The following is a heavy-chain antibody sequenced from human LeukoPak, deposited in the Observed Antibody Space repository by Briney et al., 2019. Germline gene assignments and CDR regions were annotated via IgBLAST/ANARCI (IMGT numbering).Heavy chain of an antibody. J-gene: IGHJ4*02. V-gene: IGHV4-59*12. CDR1: GGPISSYY. CDR2: IYYSGST. Sequence: SETLSLTCTVSGGPISSYYWSWIRQPPGKGLEWIGYIYYSGSTNYNPSLKSRVTISVDTSKNQFSLKLSSVTAADTAVYYCASHSGGYAYWGQGTLVTVSS. CDR3: ASHSGGYAY. D-gene: IGHD5-12*01.